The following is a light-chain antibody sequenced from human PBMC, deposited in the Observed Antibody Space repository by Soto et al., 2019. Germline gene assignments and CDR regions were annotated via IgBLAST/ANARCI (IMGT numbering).Light chain of an antibody. CDR1: QSVGTN. CDR2: DTS. CDR3: QQRHNWPIT. Sequence: EIVLTQSPGTLSLSPGERATLSCRASQSVGTNLAWYQQKPGQAPRLLIYDTSNRATGIPARFSGSGSGTGFTLTISGLEPADLGVYYCQQRHNWPITFGQGRRLEIK. V-gene: IGKV3-11*01. J-gene: IGKJ5*01.